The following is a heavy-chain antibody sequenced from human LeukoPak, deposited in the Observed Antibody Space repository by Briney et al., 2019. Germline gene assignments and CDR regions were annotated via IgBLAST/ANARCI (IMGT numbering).Heavy chain of an antibody. CDR2: IYSSGST. Sequence: PSETLSLTCTVSGGSISSSSYYWGWIRQPPEKGLEWIGRIYSSGSTNYNPSLKSRVTMSVDTSKNQFSLKLSSVTAADTAVYYCARGAQHHYYYGMDVWGQGTTVTVSS. J-gene: IGHJ6*02. CDR3: ARGAQHHYYYGMDV. V-gene: IGHV4-39*07. D-gene: IGHD6-13*01. CDR1: GGSISSSSYY.